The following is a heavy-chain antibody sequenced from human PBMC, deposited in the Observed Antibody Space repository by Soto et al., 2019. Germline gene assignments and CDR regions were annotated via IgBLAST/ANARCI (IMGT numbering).Heavy chain of an antibody. Sequence: QVQLVESGGGVVQPGRSLRLSCAASGFTFSSYGMHWVRQAPGKGLEWVAVIWYDGSNKYYADSVKGRFTISRDNSKNTLYLQMNSLRAEDTAVYYCARCRYSSGWYNDYWGQGTLVTVSS. CDR2: IWYDGSNK. D-gene: IGHD6-19*01. CDR3: ARCRYSSGWYNDY. CDR1: GFTFSSYG. J-gene: IGHJ4*01. V-gene: IGHV3-33*01.